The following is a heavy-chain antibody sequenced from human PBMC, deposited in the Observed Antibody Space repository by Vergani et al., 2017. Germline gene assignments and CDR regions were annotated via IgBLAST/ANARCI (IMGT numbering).Heavy chain of an antibody. J-gene: IGHJ4*02. D-gene: IGHD2-2*01. CDR1: GYTFTSYG. Sequence: QVQLVQSGAEVKKPGASVKVSCKASGYTFTSYGISWVRQAPGQGLEWMGWNSAYNGNTNYAQKLQGRVTMTTDTSTSTAYMELRSLRSDDTAVYYCARASIVVVPAAHFDYWGQGTLVTVSS. CDR3: ARASIVVVPAAHFDY. V-gene: IGHV1-18*01. CDR2: NSAYNGNT.